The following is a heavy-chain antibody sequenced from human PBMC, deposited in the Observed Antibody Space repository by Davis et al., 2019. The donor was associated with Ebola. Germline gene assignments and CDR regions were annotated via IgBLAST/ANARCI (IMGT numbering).Heavy chain of an antibody. V-gene: IGHV3-73*01. CDR3: TAGGYGSGSRGDY. CDR2: IRSKANSYAT. D-gene: IGHD3-10*01. J-gene: IGHJ4*02. CDR1: GFTFGDYA. Sequence: GESLKISCTASGFTFGDYAMSWVRQASGKGLEWVGRIRSKANSYATAYAASVKCRFTISRDDSKNTAYLQMNSLKTEDTAVYYCTAGGYGSGSRGDYWGQGTLVTVSS.